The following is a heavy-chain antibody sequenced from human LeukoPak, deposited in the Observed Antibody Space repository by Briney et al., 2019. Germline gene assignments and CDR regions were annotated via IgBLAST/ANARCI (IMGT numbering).Heavy chain of an antibody. Sequence: SVKVSCKASGGTFSSYAISWVRQAPGQGLEWMGRIIPIFGTANYAQKFQGRVTITTDESTSTAYMELSSLRSEDTAVYYCASTWGGLWDFWSEGYFQHWGQGTRVTVSS. J-gene: IGHJ1*01. V-gene: IGHV1-69*05. CDR3: ASTWGGLWDFWSEGYFQH. CDR1: GGTFSSYA. CDR2: IIPIFGTA. D-gene: IGHD3-3*01.